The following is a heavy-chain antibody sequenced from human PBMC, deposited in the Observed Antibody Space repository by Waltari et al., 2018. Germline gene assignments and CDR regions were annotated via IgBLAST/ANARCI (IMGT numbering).Heavy chain of an antibody. D-gene: IGHD6-6*01. CDR1: DDSINTDPFY. CDR2: VDNTGSP. CDR3: AISSSGGNYFDY. V-gene: IGHV4-31*03. J-gene: IGHJ4*02. Sequence: QVHLQESGPGLVKPSQTLSLTCSISDDSINTDPFYFTWFRQYPGKGLEWIGYVDNTGSPSYNPSLRSRFSISVDTSRRHFSLKLMSVTAADTASYFCAISSSGGNYFDYWGRGTLVTVSS.